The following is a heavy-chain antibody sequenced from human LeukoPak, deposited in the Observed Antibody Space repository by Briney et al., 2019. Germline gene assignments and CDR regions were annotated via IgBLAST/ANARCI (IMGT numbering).Heavy chain of an antibody. Sequence: PSETLSRTCTVSGGSISSYYWSWIRQPPGKGLEWIGYIYYSGSTNYNPSLKSRVTISVDTSKNQFSLKLSSVTAADTAVYYCAREFEGRYYYPWGQGTLVTVSS. CDR3: AREFEGRYYYP. CDR1: GGSISSYY. V-gene: IGHV4-59*01. J-gene: IGHJ5*02. D-gene: IGHD3-10*01. CDR2: IYYSGST.